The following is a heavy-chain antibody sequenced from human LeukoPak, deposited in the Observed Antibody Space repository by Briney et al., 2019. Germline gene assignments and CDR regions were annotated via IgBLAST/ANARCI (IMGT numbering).Heavy chain of an antibody. CDR1: GGSISSGSYY. V-gene: IGHV4-61*02. J-gene: IGHJ4*02. CDR3: ARDLVSGYYGSGSYSYYFDY. CDR2: IYTSGST. Sequence: SETLSLTCTVSGGSISSGSYYWSWIRQPAGKGLEWIGRIYTSGSTYYNPSLKSRVTISVDTSKNQFSLKLSSVTAADTAVYYCARDLVSGYYGSGSYSYYFDYWGQGTLVTVSS. D-gene: IGHD3-10*01.